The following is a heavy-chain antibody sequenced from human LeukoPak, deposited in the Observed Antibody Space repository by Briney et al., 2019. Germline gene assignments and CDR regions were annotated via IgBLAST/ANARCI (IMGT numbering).Heavy chain of an antibody. CDR2: MNPNSGNT. CDR3: ARGRGNHYDSSVTNALDI. J-gene: IGHJ3*02. D-gene: IGHD3-22*01. Sequence: GASVKVSCKASGYTFTSYDINWVRQATGQGLEWMGWMNPNSGNTGYAQKFQGRVTMTRNTSISTAYMELSSLKSEDTAVYYCARGRGNHYDSSVTNALDIWGQGTMVTVSS. CDR1: GYTFTSYD. V-gene: IGHV1-8*01.